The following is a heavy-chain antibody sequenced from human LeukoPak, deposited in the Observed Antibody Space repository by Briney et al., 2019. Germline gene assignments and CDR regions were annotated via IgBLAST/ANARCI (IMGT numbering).Heavy chain of an antibody. V-gene: IGHV4-59*01. CDR2: IYYSGST. Sequence: PSETLSLTCTVSGGSISSYYWSWIRQPPGKGLEWIGYIYYSGSTNYNPSLKSRVTISIDTSKNQFSLKLSSVTAADTAVYYCARRESGYVPHYFDYWGQGTLVTVSS. D-gene: IGHD3-22*01. CDR3: ARRESGYVPHYFDY. CDR1: GGSISSYY. J-gene: IGHJ4*02.